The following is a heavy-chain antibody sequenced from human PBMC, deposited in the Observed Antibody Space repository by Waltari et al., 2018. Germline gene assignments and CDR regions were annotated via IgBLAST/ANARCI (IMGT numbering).Heavy chain of an antibody. D-gene: IGHD5-12*01. CDR2: IHGSGRI. J-gene: IGHJ4*02. CDR3: ARGRGRGLYLDS. V-gene: IGHV4-4*01. Sequence: WWSWVRQTPGKGLEWIGQIHGSGRINYNPSLESRVTVSRDTSNNQFSLKLTSATAADTAVYFCARGRGRGLYLDSWGQGILVTVSP. CDR1: W.